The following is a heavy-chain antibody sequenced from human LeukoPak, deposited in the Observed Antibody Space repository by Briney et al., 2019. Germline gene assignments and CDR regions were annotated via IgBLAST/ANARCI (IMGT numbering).Heavy chain of an antibody. CDR1: GGSISSSSYY. J-gene: IGHJ4*02. Sequence: PSETLSLTCTVSGGSISSSSYYWGWIRQPPGKGLEWIGSIYYSGSTYYNPSLNSRVTISVDTSKNQFSLKLSSVTAADTAVYYCARETSIAVAGQDYWGQGPLVTVSS. D-gene: IGHD6-19*01. CDR2: IYYSGST. CDR3: ARETSIAVAGQDY. V-gene: IGHV4-39*07.